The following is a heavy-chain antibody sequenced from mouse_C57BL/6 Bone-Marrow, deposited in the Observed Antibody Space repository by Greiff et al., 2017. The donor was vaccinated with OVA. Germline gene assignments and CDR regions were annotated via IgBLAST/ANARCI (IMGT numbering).Heavy chain of an antibody. CDR1: GYTFTSYW. D-gene: IGHD6-1*01. V-gene: IGHV1-50*01. J-gene: IGHJ2*01. CDR3: TGSYGGFNY. Sequence: VQLQQSGAELVKPGASVKLSCTASGYTFTSYWMQWVKQRPGQGLEWIGEIDPSDSYTNYNQKFSGKATLTVDTSSSTACMQLSKLTSEDSAVEYCTGSYGGFNYWGKGTTLTVSS. CDR2: IDPSDSYT.